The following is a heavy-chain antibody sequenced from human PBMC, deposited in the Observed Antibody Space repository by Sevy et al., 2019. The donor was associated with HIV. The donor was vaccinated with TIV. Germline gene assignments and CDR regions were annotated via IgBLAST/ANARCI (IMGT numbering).Heavy chain of an antibody. Sequence: SETLSLTCAVSGDSISSNNYYWGWIRQSPGKGLEWIGIVYYTGTTYYNPSLKSRVTISVDTSKSPFSLRLRSVTAADTAVYFCAGSYYNFWNGYYNPFDSWGQGTLVTVSS. CDR3: AGSYYNFWNGYYNPFDS. D-gene: IGHD3-3*01. V-gene: IGHV4-39*01. CDR1: GDSISSNNYY. J-gene: IGHJ4*02. CDR2: VYYTGTT.